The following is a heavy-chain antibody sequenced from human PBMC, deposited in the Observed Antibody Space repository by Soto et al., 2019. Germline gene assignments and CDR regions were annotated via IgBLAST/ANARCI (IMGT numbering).Heavy chain of an antibody. V-gene: IGHV3-23*01. CDR1: GFTFSSYA. D-gene: IGHD6-19*01. CDR3: AKGHAHAVGGIGYYFDY. CDR2: ISGSGGST. Sequence: GGSLRLSCAASGFTFSSYAMTWVRQAPGKGLEWVSAISGSGGSTYYIDSVKGRFTISRDNSKNTLYLQMNSLRAEDTAVYYCAKGHAHAVGGIGYYFDYWGQGTLVTVSS. J-gene: IGHJ4*02.